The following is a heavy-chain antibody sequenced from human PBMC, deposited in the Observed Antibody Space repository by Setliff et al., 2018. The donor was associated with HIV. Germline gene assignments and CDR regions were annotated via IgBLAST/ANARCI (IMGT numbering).Heavy chain of an antibody. CDR3: ARRGDYYYYYAMDF. Sequence: GGSLRLSCAASGFTFSSYAMNWVRQAPATGLEWVSSISGSGGSTYYADSVKGRFTISRDNAKNSLYLQMNSLRAEDTAVYYCARRGDYYYYYAMDFWGQGTTVTVSS. CDR2: ISGSGGST. J-gene: IGHJ6*02. D-gene: IGHD3-10*01. CDR1: GFTFSSYA. V-gene: IGHV3-23*01.